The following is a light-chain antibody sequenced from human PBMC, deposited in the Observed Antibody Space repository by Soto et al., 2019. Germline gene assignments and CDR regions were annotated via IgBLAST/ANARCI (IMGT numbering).Light chain of an antibody. CDR2: DAS. Sequence: EIVLTQSPATLSLSPGERATLSCRASPSVSSYLAWYQQNPGQAPRLLIYDASNRATGIPARFSGSGSGTDFTLTISSLEPEDFAVYYCQQRSNWPPITFGQGTRLEI. V-gene: IGKV3-11*01. J-gene: IGKJ5*01. CDR3: QQRSNWPPIT. CDR1: PSVSSY.